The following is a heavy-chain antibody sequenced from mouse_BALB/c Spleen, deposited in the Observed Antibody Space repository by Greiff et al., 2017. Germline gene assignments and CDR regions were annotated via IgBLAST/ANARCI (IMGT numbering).Heavy chain of an antibody. CDR1: GFSLTGYG. CDR2: IWGDGST. D-gene: IGHD1-1*01. Sequence: VQRVESGPGLVAPSQSLSITCTVSGFSLTGYGVNWVRQPPGKGLEWLGMIWGDGSTDYNSALKSRLSISKDNSKSQVFLKMNSLQTDDTARYYCARDLVYYGSSYGFAYWGQGTLVTVSA. J-gene: IGHJ3*01. V-gene: IGHV2-6-7*01. CDR3: ARDLVYYGSSYGFAY.